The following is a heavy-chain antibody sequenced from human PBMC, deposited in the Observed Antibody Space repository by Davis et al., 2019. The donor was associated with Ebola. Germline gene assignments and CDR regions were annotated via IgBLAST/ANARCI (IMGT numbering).Heavy chain of an antibody. V-gene: IGHV1-46*01. Sequence: ASVKVSCKASGYTFSNYAMNWVRQAPGQGLEWMGAIAPSGGSTIYAQKFQGRVTMTRDTSTSTVYMELSSLRSEDTAVYYCARGFYNWNFQDYFDYWGQGTLVTVSS. J-gene: IGHJ4*02. CDR2: IAPSGGST. D-gene: IGHD1-7*01. CDR3: ARGFYNWNFQDYFDY. CDR1: GYTFSNYA.